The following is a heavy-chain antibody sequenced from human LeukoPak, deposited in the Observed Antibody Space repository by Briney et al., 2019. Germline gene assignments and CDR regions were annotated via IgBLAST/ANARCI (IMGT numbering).Heavy chain of an antibody. D-gene: IGHD4-17*01. J-gene: IGHJ3*02. CDR1: GGSISSYY. V-gene: IGHV4-39*07. CDR3: ARWTTVTTLNAFDI. Sequence: SETLSLTCTVSGGSISSYYWSWIRQPPGKGLEWIGSIYYGGSTYYNPSLKSRVTISVDTSKNQFSLKLSSVTAADTAVYYCARWTTVTTLNAFDIWGQGTMVTVSS. CDR2: IYYGGST.